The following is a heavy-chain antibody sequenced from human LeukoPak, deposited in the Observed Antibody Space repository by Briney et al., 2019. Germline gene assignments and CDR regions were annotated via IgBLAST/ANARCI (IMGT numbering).Heavy chain of an antibody. J-gene: IGHJ4*02. CDR3: ARRQAQPLLGAFDY. CDR2: VYNSGYT. CDR1: GYSISSGYY. D-gene: IGHD3-3*02. Sequence: PSETLSLTCTVSGYSISSGYYWGWIRQSPGKGLEWIGCVYNSGYTNYNPSLKSRVTISVDVSRNQFSLKVTSVTAADTAVYFCARRQAQPLLGAFDYWGQGTQVTVSS. V-gene: IGHV4-38-2*02.